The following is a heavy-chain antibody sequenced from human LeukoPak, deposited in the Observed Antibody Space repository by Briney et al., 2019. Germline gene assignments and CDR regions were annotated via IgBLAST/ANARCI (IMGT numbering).Heavy chain of an antibody. CDR1: GYSFTSYW. J-gene: IGHJ3*02. D-gene: IGHD3-3*01. V-gene: IGHV5-51*01. Sequence: GGSLQISCKGSGYSFTSYWIGWVRQMPGKGLEWMGIIYPGDSDTRYSPSFQGQVTISADKSISTAYLQWSTLKASDTAIYYCARQSAPWAFDIWGQGTMVTVSS. CDR2: IYPGDSDT. CDR3: ARQSAPWAFDI.